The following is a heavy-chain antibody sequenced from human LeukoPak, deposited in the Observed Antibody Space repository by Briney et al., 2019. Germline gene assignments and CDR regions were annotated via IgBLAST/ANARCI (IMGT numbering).Heavy chain of an antibody. J-gene: IGHJ4*02. D-gene: IGHD1-26*01. CDR3: ARGGVGATSFNFDY. CDR2: MYDSGST. V-gene: IGHV4-59*01. Sequence: SETLSLTCAVSGDSISSYYWNWIRLPPGQGLEWIGHMYDSGSTNYNPSLKSRITISVDTPKNQFSLRLSSVTAADTAVYYCARGGVGATSFNFDYWGQGTLVTVSS. CDR1: GDSISSYY.